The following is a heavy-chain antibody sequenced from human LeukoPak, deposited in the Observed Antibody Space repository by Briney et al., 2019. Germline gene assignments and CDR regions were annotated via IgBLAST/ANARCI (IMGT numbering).Heavy chain of an antibody. CDR1: GGSISSSSYY. D-gene: IGHD3-10*01. V-gene: IGHV4-39*07. CDR2: IYYSGST. J-gene: IGHJ4*02. Sequence: SETLSLTCTVPGGSISSSSYYWGWIRQPPGKGLEWIGSIYYSGSTYYNPSLKSRVTISVDTSKNQFSLKLSSVTAVDTAVYYCARKENVYYYFDYWGQGTLVTVSS. CDR3: ARKENVYYYFDY.